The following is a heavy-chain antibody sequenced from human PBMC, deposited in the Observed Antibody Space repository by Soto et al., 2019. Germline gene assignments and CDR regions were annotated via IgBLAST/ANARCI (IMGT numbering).Heavy chain of an antibody. V-gene: IGHV3-33*01. J-gene: IGHJ6*03. Sequence: GGSLRLSCAASGFTFSSYGMHWVRQAPGKGLEWVAVIWYDGSNKYYADSVKGRFTISRDNSKNTLYLQMNSLRAEDTAVYYCARVPDCSGGSCYYMDVWGKGTTVTVSS. CDR2: IWYDGSNK. CDR3: ARVPDCSGGSCYYMDV. D-gene: IGHD2-15*01. CDR1: GFTFSSYG.